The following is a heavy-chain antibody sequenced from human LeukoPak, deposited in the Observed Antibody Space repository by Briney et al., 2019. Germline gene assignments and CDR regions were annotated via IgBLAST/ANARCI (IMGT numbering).Heavy chain of an antibody. J-gene: IGHJ4*02. CDR3: AASDDSSVSD. CDR1: GLAFSGYW. D-gene: IGHD3-22*01. Sequence: GGSLRLSCAASGLAFSGYWMRSVRQAPGKGLGWEANINLDGRVRPYVDSARGRFTISRDSAKNSLYLQMNSLRAEDTARYYCAASDDSSVSDWGQGTLVTVSS. V-gene: IGHV3-7*01. CDR2: INLDGRVR.